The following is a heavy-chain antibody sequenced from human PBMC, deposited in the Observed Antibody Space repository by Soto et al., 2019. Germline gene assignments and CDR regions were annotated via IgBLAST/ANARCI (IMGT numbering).Heavy chain of an antibody. J-gene: IGHJ4*02. Sequence: EVQLVESGGGLVQPGGSLRLSCAASGFTFGWHWMTWVRQAPGKGLEWVTNIKEDGSEKYYADSVKCRLTVSRDNAKNSLSLEVRSMGAEDTALYYCAIVDFWNGFWGRDSWGQGTLVTVSS. CDR2: IKEDGSEK. V-gene: IGHV3-7*01. D-gene: IGHD3-3*01. CDR3: AIVDFWNGFWGRDS. CDR1: GFTFGWHW.